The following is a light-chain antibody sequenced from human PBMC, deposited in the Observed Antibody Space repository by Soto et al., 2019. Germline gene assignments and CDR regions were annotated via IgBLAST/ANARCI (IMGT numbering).Light chain of an antibody. CDR1: QSIRSH. V-gene: IGKV1-39*01. CDR3: QQSSGTRDWA. J-gene: IGKJ1*01. CDR2: AAS. Sequence: DIQMTQSPSTLSASVGDTVTVTCRASQSIRSHLNWYQQKPGKAPKLLIYAASSLQSGVPSRFTGSGSGTDFTLTIRGLQPEDFATYYCQQSSGTRDWAFGQGTKVDIX.